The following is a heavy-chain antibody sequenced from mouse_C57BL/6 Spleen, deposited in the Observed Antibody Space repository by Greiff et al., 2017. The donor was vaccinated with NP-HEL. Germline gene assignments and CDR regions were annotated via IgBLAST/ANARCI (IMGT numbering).Heavy chain of an antibody. CDR1: GFTFSDYG. CDR2: ISSGSSTI. D-gene: IGHD4-1*01. V-gene: IGHV5-17*01. Sequence: EVQLVESGGGLVKPGGSLKLSCAASGFTFSDYGMHWVRQAPEKGLEWVAYISSGSSTIYYADTVTGRFTISRDNAKNTLFLQMTSLRSEDTAMYYCAKEAANWDWFAYWGQGTLVTVSA. J-gene: IGHJ3*01. CDR3: AKEAANWDWFAY.